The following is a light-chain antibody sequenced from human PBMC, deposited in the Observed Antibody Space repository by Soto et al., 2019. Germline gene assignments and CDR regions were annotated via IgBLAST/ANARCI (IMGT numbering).Light chain of an antibody. V-gene: IGKV1-6*01. CDR2: GAS. CDR3: LHDYNCPRT. CDR1: QGIRNY. Sequence: AIQMTQSPSSLSASVGDRVNITCRASQGIRNYLGWYQQKPGKAPNLLIYGASTLQSGVPSRFSGSGSGTDFTLIINSLQPEDFATYYCLHDYNCPRTFGQGTRVDVK. J-gene: IGKJ1*01.